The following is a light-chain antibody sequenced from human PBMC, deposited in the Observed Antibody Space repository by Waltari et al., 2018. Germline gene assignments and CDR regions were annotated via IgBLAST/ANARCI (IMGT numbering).Light chain of an antibody. J-gene: IGKJ2*01. CDR2: TAS. CDR1: QNIGDS. V-gene: IGKV1-39*01. CDR3: QEFYSTPHYT. Sequence: DIQMTQSPASLSASVGERVTITCRASQNIGDSLNWYQHRPGTAPKFLVYTASNLQSGVPSRFSASGSGTDFTLTISSLQPEDFATYYCQEFYSTPHYTFGQGTKLEI.